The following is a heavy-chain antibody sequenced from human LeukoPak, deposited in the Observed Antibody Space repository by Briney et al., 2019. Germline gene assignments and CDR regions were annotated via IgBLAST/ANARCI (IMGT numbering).Heavy chain of an antibody. CDR2: ISTYNGNT. Sequence: GASVKVSCKASGYSLVLYGISWVRQAPGQGPEWMGWISTYNGNTKYAQKFQGRVTMTTDTSTSTAYMELRSLRSDDTAVYYCARDEDYGISVNVDYWGQGTLVTVSS. J-gene: IGHJ4*02. D-gene: IGHD4-17*01. CDR1: GYSLVLYG. V-gene: IGHV1-18*01. CDR3: ARDEDYGISVNVDY.